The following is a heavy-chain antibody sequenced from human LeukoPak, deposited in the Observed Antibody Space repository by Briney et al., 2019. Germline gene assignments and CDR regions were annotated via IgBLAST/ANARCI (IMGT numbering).Heavy chain of an antibody. Sequence: ASVEVSCKVSGYTLTELSMHWVRQAPGKGLEWMGGFDPEDGETIYAQKFQGRVTMTTETSTSTAYLELRSLRSDDTAVYYCARWEYSSSSIHSWFDPWGQGTLVTVSS. V-gene: IGHV1-24*01. CDR3: ARWEYSSSSIHSWFDP. CDR1: GYTLTELS. CDR2: FDPEDGET. D-gene: IGHD6-6*01. J-gene: IGHJ5*02.